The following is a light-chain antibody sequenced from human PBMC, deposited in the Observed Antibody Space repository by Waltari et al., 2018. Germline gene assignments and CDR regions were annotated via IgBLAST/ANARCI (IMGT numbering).Light chain of an antibody. CDR2: HVS. J-gene: IGLJ2*01. Sequence: QSALTQPRSVSGSPGQSVTISCPGTTSDVGGYTYVPWYQQHPGKAPKLMIYHVSKRPSGVPDRFSCSKSGNTASLTISGLQAEDEADYYCCSYAGSYTWVFGGGTKLTVL. V-gene: IGLV2-11*01. CDR3: CSYAGSYTWV. CDR1: TSDVGGYTY.